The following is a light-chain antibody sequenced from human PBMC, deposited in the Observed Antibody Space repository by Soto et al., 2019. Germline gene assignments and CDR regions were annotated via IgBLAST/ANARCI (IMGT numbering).Light chain of an antibody. V-gene: IGKV3-15*01. CDR1: QSVPSTY. J-gene: IGKJ4*01. CDR2: GTS. CDR3: QHYNNWLGT. Sequence: IVLMQSPGTLSLYPEERATLSCRASQSVPSTYFAWYQQKSGQPPRLLISGTSNRATGIPDRFSGSGSGTEFTLTISSLQSEDFAVYYCQHYNNWLGTFGEGTKV.